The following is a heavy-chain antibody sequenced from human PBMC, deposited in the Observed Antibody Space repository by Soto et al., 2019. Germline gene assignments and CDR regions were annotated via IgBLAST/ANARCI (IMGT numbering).Heavy chain of an antibody. V-gene: IGHV3-23*01. J-gene: IGHJ3*01. CDR3: AKDRMSSNSVWDPFDV. Sequence: GGSLRLSCAASGFIFNNYAMSWVRQAPGKGLEWVSSIGDGGVDSYYADYVKGRFTISRDNSKNSLYLQMNSLRAEDTAIYYCAKDRMSSNSVWDPFDVWGQGTMVTVSS. CDR2: IGDGGVDS. CDR1: GFIFNNYA. D-gene: IGHD4-4*01.